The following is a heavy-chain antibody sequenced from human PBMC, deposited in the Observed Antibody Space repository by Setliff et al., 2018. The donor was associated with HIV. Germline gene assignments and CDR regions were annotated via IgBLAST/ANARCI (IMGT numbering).Heavy chain of an antibody. CDR2: INTSGST. Sequence: SETLSLTCTVSGGSISSGSYYWSWIRQPAGKGLEWIGHINTSGSTKYNPSLKSRVTISADTSKNQFSLNLSSVTAAETAVYYCARVGYHGSGRYSFDYWGQGTLVTVSS. J-gene: IGHJ4*02. D-gene: IGHD3-10*01. V-gene: IGHV4-61*09. CDR1: GGSISSGSYY. CDR3: ARVGYHGSGRYSFDY.